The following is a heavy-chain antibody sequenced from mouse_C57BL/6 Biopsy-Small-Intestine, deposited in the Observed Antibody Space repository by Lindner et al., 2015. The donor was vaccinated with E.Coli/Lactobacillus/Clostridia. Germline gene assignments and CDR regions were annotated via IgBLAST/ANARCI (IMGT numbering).Heavy chain of an antibody. D-gene: IGHD2-2*01. CDR3: ARSGLLWLRPYYFDY. V-gene: IGHV1-42*01. Sequence: VQLQESGPELVKPGASVKISCKASGYSFTGYYMNWVKQSPEKSLEWIGEINPSTGGTTYNQKFKAKATLTVDKSSSTAYMQLKSLTSEDSAVCYCARSGLLWLRPYYFDYWGQGTTLTVSS. J-gene: IGHJ2*01. CDR1: GYSFTGYY. CDR2: INPSTGGT.